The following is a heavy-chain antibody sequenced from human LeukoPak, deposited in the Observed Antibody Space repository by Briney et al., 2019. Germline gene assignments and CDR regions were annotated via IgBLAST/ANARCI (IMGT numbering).Heavy chain of an antibody. Sequence: GGSLRLSCAASGFTFSSYAMGWVRQAPGKGLEWVSAISGSGGSTYYADSVKGRFTISRDNSKNTLYLQMNSLRAEDTAVYYCARSPRFWSGRYYFDYWGQGTLVTVSS. V-gene: IGHV3-23*01. D-gene: IGHD3-3*01. CDR1: GFTFSSYA. CDR3: ARSPRFWSGRYYFDY. J-gene: IGHJ4*02. CDR2: ISGSGGST.